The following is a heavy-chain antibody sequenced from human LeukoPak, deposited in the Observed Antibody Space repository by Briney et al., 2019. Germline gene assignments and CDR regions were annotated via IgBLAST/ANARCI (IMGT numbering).Heavy chain of an antibody. CDR2: ISSSSSYI. Sequence: GGSLRLSCAASGFTFSSYSMNWVRQAPGKGLEWVSSISSSSSYIYYAHSVKGRFTISRDNAKNSLYLQMNSLRVEDTAVYYCARDLASGSYGFDIWGQGTMVTVSS. CDR1: GFTFSSYS. D-gene: IGHD3-10*01. V-gene: IGHV3-21*01. J-gene: IGHJ3*02. CDR3: ARDLASGSYGFDI.